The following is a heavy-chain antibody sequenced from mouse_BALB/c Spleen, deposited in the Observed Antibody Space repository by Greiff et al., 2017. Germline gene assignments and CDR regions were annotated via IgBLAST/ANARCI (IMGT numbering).Heavy chain of an antibody. CDR2: INPSNGGT. D-gene: IGHD2-4*01. J-gene: IGHJ3*01. CDR1: GYTFTSYY. Sequence: QVQLQQSGAELVKPGASVKLSCKASGYTFTSYYMYWVKQRPGQGLEWIGEINPSNGGTNFNEKFKSKATLTVDKSSSTAYMQLSSLTSEDSAVYYCTRGLRLPWFAYWGQGTLVTVSA. V-gene: IGHV1S81*02. CDR3: TRGLRLPWFAY.